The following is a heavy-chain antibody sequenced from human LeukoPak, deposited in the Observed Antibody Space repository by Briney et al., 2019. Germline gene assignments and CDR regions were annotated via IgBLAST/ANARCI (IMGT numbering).Heavy chain of an antibody. D-gene: IGHD1-1*01. Sequence: PGGSLRLACATSGFIFSNYAVNWVRQAPGKGLEWVSSISSSSSYIYYADSVKGRFTISRDNAKNSLYLQMNSLRAEDTAVYYCARDFFLERRHLVSNWFDPWGQGTLVTVSS. CDR2: ISSSSSYI. CDR3: ARDFFLERRHLVSNWFDP. J-gene: IGHJ5*02. CDR1: GFIFSNYA. V-gene: IGHV3-21*01.